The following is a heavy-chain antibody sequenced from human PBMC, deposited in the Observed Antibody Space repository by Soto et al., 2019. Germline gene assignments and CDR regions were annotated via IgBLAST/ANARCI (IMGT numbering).Heavy chain of an antibody. D-gene: IGHD4-17*01. CDR2: ISYDGSNK. CDR1: GFTFSSYG. CDR3: AKAYGDYKAMGY. J-gene: IGHJ4*02. V-gene: IGHV3-30*18. Sequence: GGSLRLSCAASGFTFSSYGMHWVRQAPGKGLEWVAVISYDGSNKYYADSAKGRFTISRDNSKNTLYLQMNSLRSEDTAVYYCAKAYGDYKAMGYWGQGTLVTVSS.